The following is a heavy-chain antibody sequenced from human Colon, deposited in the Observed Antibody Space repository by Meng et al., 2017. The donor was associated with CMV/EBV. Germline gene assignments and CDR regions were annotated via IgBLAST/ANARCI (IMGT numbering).Heavy chain of an antibody. D-gene: IGHD3-3*01. J-gene: IGHJ4*02. V-gene: IGHV4-39*07. CDR3: ARDPYNFWSGAHF. CDR1: GDSISSSSYY. CDR2: IYYSGST. Sequence: SETLSLTCTVSGDSISSSSYYWGWFRQPPGRGLKWIGYIYYSGSTYYNPSLKSRITISLDTSKNQLSLELTSVTAADTPRYYCARDPYNFWSGAHFWGQGMLVTVSS.